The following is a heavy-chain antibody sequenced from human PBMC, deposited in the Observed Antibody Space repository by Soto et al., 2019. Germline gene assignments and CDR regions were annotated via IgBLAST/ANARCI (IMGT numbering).Heavy chain of an antibody. V-gene: IGHV3-23*01. CDR1: GFTCSFCA. Sequence: EVQLLESGGGLVQPGGSLRLSCAASGFTCSFCAMNWVRQAPGKGVEWVSSIRGSGGDTYYADSVKGRFTISRDNSKNTLYLQMHILRVEDTAVYYCVKVHSDSYYYFDYWGQGTLVTVYS. CDR3: VKVHSDSYYYFDY. D-gene: IGHD3-22*01. CDR2: IRGSGGDT. J-gene: IGHJ4*02.